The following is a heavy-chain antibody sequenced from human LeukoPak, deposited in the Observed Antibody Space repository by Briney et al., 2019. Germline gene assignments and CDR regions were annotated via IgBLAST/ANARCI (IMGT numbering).Heavy chain of an antibody. Sequence: SETLSLTCTVSGGSISSYYWSWIRQPPGKGLEWIGYIYYSVSTNYNPSLKSRVTISVDTSKNQFSLKLRSVTAADTAVYYCARVTGYVIEDNFNYWGQGTLVTVSS. V-gene: IGHV4-59*01. CDR2: IYYSVST. J-gene: IGHJ4*02. CDR1: GGSISSYY. CDR3: ARVTGYVIEDNFNY. D-gene: IGHD2-15*01.